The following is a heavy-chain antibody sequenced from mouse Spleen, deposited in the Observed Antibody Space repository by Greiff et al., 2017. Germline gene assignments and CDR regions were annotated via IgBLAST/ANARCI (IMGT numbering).Heavy chain of an antibody. J-gene: IGHJ1*01. CDR2: ISNGGGST. D-gene: IGHD4-1*01. CDR1: GFTFSSYA. Sequence: EVQRVESGGGLVKPGGSLKLSCAASGFTFSSYAMYWVRQTPEKRLEWVAYISNGGGSTYYPDTVKGRFTISRDNAKNTLYLQMSRLKSEDTAMYYCARPELGHWYFDVWGAGTTVTVSS. CDR3: ARPELGHWYFDV. V-gene: IGHV5-12*01.